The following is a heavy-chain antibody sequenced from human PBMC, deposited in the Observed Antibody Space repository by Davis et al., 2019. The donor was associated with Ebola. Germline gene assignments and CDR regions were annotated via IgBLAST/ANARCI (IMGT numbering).Heavy chain of an antibody. CDR2: ISHSGRTT. V-gene: IGHV3-23*01. J-gene: IGHJ4*02. D-gene: IGHD3-10*01. CDR1: GFTFSSYA. CDR3: AKEDGSTEEIFFDY. Sequence: GESLKISCAASGFTFSSYAMSWVRQAPGKGLEWVSAISHSGRTTYYADSVKGRFAISRDNSRNTLFLQMNRLRVDDTAVYYCAKEDGSTEEIFFDYWGQGNLVTVSS.